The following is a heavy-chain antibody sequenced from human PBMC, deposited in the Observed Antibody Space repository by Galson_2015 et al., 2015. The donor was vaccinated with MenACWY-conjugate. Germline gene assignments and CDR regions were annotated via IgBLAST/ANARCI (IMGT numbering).Heavy chain of an antibody. D-gene: IGHD1-26*01. CDR2: LSYSGRA. CDR3: AREPTYSGSFGWFDP. J-gene: IGHJ5*02. V-gene: IGHV4-61*01. Sequence: ETLSLTCAVSGGSVTSETDYWSWLRQSPEKGLEWIGWLSYSGRANCNPSLKSRVTISMDTSNNQFSLRLTSMTAADTAMYYCAREPTYSGSFGWFDPWGQGTLVTVSS. CDR1: GGSVTSETDY.